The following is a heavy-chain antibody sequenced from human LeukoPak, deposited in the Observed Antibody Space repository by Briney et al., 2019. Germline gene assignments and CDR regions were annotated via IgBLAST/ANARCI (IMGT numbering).Heavy chain of an antibody. D-gene: IGHD3-3*01. J-gene: IGHJ4*02. CDR2: INPDSGVT. V-gene: IGHV1-2*04. CDR3: ARGFWRSGFDY. Sequence: ASVRVSCKASGYTFTGYYIHWVRQAPGQGLEGMGWINPDSGVTNYAQKFQGWVTMTRDTSISTASVELSRLRSDDTAVYYCARGFWRSGFDYWGQGTLVTVSS. CDR1: GYTFTGYY.